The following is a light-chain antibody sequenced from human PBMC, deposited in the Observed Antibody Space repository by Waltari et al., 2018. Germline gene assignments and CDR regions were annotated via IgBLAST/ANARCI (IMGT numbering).Light chain of an antibody. CDR1: SSDVGRYDL. CDR3: CSYAGGNAWV. Sequence: QSALTQPASVSGSPGQSSTISCTGTSSDVGRYDLVPWYQQPPGKAPKLMIYEDSERPSGVSHRFSGSKSVNTASLTISGLQAEDEAHYYCCSYAGGNAWVFGGGTKVTVL. CDR2: EDS. V-gene: IGLV2-23*01. J-gene: IGLJ3*02.